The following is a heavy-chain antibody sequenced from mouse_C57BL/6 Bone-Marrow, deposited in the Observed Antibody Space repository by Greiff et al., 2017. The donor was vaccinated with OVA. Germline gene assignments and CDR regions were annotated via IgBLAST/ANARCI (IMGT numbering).Heavy chain of an antibody. CDR1: GYTFTSYW. CDR3: ARKDYYSNYYDY. CDR2: IDPSDSYT. D-gene: IGHD2-5*01. V-gene: IGHV1-69*01. J-gene: IGHJ2*01. Sequence: QVQLKQSGAELVMPGASVKLSCKASGYTFTSYWMHWVKQRPGQGLEWIGMIDPSDSYTNYNQKFKGKSTLTVEKSSSTSYMQLSSLTSEDSAVYYCARKDYYSNYYDYWGQGTTLTVSS.